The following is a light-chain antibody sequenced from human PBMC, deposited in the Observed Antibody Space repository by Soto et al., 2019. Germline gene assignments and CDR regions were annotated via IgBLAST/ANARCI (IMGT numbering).Light chain of an antibody. CDR1: QSVSSNY. Sequence: DIVLTQSPGTLSLSPGERATLSCRSSQSVSSNYLAWYQQKPDQAPRLVIYDVSGRATGIPDRFSGSGSGTAFTLTSSRLEPDASAVYYCQPDGSSPPFGQGTKVDIK. V-gene: IGKV3-20*01. CDR2: DVS. J-gene: IGKJ1*01. CDR3: QPDGSSPP.